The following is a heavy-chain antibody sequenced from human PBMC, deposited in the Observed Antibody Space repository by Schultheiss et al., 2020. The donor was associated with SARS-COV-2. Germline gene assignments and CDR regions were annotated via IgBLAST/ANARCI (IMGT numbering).Heavy chain of an antibody. Sequence: GGSLRLSCAASGFTFSSYDMHWVRQATGKGLEWVSAISGSGGSTYYADSVKGRFTISRDNSKNTLYLQMSSLRAEDTALYYCATDLNWVSHWGQGTLVTVSS. D-gene: IGHD7-27*01. CDR3: ATDLNWVSH. V-gene: IGHV3-23*01. CDR2: ISGSGGST. J-gene: IGHJ4*02. CDR1: GFTFSSYD.